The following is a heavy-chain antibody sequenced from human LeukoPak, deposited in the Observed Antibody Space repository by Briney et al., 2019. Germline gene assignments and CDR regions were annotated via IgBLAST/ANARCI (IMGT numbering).Heavy chain of an antibody. V-gene: IGHV1-2*02. CDR2: INPNSGGT. CDR3: ARFPLEKRGYSSPSDY. CDR1: GYTFTGYY. D-gene: IGHD5-18*01. J-gene: IGHJ4*02. Sequence: GASVKVSCKASGYTFTGYYMHWVRQAPGQGLEWMGWINPNSGGTNYALKFQGRVTMTRDTSISTAYMELSRLRSDDTAVYYCARFPLEKRGYSSPSDYWGQGTLVTVSS.